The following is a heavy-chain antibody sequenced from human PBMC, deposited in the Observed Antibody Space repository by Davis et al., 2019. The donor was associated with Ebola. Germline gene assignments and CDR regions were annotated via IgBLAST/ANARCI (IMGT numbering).Heavy chain of an antibody. CDR1: GDSVSGGSGA. J-gene: IGHJ4*02. Sequence: HSQTLSLTCAISGDSVSGGSGAWNWLRQSPLRGLEWLGRTYYSSKWYNDYAAYVKSRITINPDTSTNQFSLQLNSVTPEDTAVYYCARGWLRSKFDYWGRGTLVTVSS. CDR3: ARGWLRSKFDY. CDR2: TYYSSKWYN. D-gene: IGHD5-12*01. V-gene: IGHV6-1*01.